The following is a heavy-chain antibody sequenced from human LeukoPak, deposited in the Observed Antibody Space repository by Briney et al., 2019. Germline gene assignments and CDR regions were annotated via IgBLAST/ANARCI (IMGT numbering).Heavy chain of an antibody. CDR1: GYTFTGYY. CDR2: INPNSGGT. J-gene: IGHJ4*02. D-gene: IGHD6-13*01. V-gene: IGHV1-2*02. Sequence: ASVKVSCKASGYTFTGYYMHWVRQAPGQGLEWMGWINPNSGGTNYAQKFQGRVTTTRDTSISTAYMELSRLRSDDTAVYYCARDPGQTLYSRAFDYWGQGTLVTVSS. CDR3: ARDPGQTLYSRAFDY.